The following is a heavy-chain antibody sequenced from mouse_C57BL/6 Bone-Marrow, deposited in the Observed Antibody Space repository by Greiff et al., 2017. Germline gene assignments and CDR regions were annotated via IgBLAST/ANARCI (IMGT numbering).Heavy chain of an antibody. V-gene: IGHV5-17*01. Sequence: EVQLVESGGGLVKPGGSLKLSCAASGFTFSDYGMHWVRQAPEKGLEWVAYISSGSSTIYYADTVKGRFTIARDNAKNTLFLQMTSLRSEDTAMYYCARTGYFGSRVDYFDYWGQGTTLTVSS. CDR1: GFTFSDYG. CDR2: ISSGSSTI. D-gene: IGHD1-1*01. J-gene: IGHJ2*01. CDR3: ARTGYFGSRVDYFDY.